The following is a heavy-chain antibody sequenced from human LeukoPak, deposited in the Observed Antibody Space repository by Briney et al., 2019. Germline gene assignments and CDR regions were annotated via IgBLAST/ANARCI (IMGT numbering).Heavy chain of an antibody. J-gene: IGHJ4*02. V-gene: IGHV4-39*01. CDR3: ARYSSSSLIDY. CDR2: TYYSGST. Sequence: PSDTLSLTCTVSGGSISSSSYYWGWIRQPPGKGLEWIGSTYYSGSTYYNPSLKSRVTISVDTSKNQFSLKLSSVTAADTAVYYCARYSSSSLIDYWGQGTLVTVSS. CDR1: GGSISSSSYY. D-gene: IGHD6-6*01.